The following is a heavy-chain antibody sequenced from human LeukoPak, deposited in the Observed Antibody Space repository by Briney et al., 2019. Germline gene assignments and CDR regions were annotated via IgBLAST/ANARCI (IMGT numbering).Heavy chain of an antibody. J-gene: IGHJ4*02. CDR2: INSDGSST. CDR1: GFTFSSHW. CDR3: ATSQRIAVAGALPDY. D-gene: IGHD6-19*01. V-gene: IGHV3-74*01. Sequence: PGGSLRLSCGASGFTFSSHWMSWVRQAPGKGLVWVSRINSDGSSTSYADSVKGRFTISRDNAKNTLYLQMNSLRAEDTAVYYCATSQRIAVAGALPDYWGQGTLVTVSS.